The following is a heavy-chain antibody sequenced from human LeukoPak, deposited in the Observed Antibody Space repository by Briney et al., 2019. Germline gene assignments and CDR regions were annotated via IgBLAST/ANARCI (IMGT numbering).Heavy chain of an antibody. CDR2: INHSGST. D-gene: IGHD3-22*01. Sequence: SETLSLTCAVSGVSISSSNSYWGWIRQPPGKGLGWIGEINHSGSTNYNPSLKSRVTISVDTSKNQFSLKLSSVTAADTAVYYCARVYYDSSGAFDYWGQGTLVTVSS. V-gene: IGHV4-39*07. CDR1: GVSISSSNSY. CDR3: ARVYYDSSGAFDY. J-gene: IGHJ4*02.